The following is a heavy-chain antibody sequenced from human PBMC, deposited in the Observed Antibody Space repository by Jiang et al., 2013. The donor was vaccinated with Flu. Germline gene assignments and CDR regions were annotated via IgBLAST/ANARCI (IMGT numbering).Heavy chain of an antibody. CDR2: IFYTGST. Sequence: EYGPGLVKPSETLSLTCTVSGGSINNYYWSWIRQPPGKGLEWIGYIFYTGSTNYNPSLKSRVTISVDTSKNQISLRLISVTAADAAMYYCARHAPRGGDGNTYDNWGQGTLVTVSS. CDR1: GGSINNYY. V-gene: IGHV4-59*08. D-gene: IGHD5-24*01. J-gene: IGHJ4*02. CDR3: ARHAPRGGDGNTYDN.